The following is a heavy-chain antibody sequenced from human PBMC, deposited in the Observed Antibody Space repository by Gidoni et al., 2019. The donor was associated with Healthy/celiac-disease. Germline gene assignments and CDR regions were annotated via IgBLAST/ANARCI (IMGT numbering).Heavy chain of an antibody. V-gene: IGHV2-70*04. CDR3: ARIADDYGDYYFDY. CDR2: IDWDDDK. Sequence: QVTLKESGPALVKPTPTLTLTCTFTGFSLSTSGIRVSWIRQPPGKALEWLARIDWDDDKFYSTSLKTRLTISKDTSKNQVVLTMTNMGPVDTATYYCARIADDYGDYYFDYWGQGTLVTVSS. CDR1: GFSLSTSGIR. D-gene: IGHD4-17*01. J-gene: IGHJ4*02.